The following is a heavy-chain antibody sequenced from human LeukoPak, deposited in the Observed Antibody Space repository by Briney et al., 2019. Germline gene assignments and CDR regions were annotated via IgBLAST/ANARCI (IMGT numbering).Heavy chain of an antibody. D-gene: IGHD2-2*01. Sequence: ASVKVSCKASGYTFTSYGISWVRQAPGQGLEWMGWISAYNGNTNYAQKLQGRVTMTTDTSTSTAYMELRSLRSDDTAIYYCARANALYCSSTSCLFDYWGQGTLVTVSS. V-gene: IGHV1-18*04. J-gene: IGHJ4*02. CDR1: GYTFTSYG. CDR3: ARANALYCSSTSCLFDY. CDR2: ISAYNGNT.